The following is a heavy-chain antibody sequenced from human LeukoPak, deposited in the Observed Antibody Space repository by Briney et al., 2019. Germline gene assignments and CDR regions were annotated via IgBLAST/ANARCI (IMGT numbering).Heavy chain of an antibody. Sequence: GGSLRPSCEASGFTFSAYAMTWVRQAPGKGLEWVSSIGSDNKPHYSESVKGRFAISRDNSKSMLFLQLNSLRAEDTALYYCARSRTTGGYYYDSSGHWGQGTLVTVSS. V-gene: IGHV3-23*05. CDR1: GFTFSAYA. D-gene: IGHD3-22*01. CDR3: ARSRTTGGYYYDSSGH. CDR2: IGSDNKP. J-gene: IGHJ4*02.